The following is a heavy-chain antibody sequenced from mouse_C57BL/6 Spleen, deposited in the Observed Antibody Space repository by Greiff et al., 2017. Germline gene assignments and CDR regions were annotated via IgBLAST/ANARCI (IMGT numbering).Heavy chain of an antibody. CDR3: NYGSGNY. Sequence: VQLQQSGAELVRPGASVKLSCTASGFNITDDYMHWVKQRPEQGLAWIGWIDPENGDTEYASKFQGKATITADTSSNTAYLQLSSLTSEDTAVYYCNYGSGNYWGQGTTLTVSS. D-gene: IGHD1-1*01. J-gene: IGHJ2*01. CDR1: GFNITDDY. CDR2: IDPENGDT. V-gene: IGHV14-4*01.